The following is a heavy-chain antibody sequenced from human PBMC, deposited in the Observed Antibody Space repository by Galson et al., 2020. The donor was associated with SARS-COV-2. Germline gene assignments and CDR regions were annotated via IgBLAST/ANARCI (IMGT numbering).Heavy chain of an antibody. V-gene: IGHV3-53*04. Sequence: AGSMRLSSAASGFTVSSNYMSWVSQAPRKGMEWVSVIYSGGSTYYADTVKARFTISRHNSKKTLYLHMNSLSAEDTAVYYCAGFLPSDSSGYYSWGLYYWGQGTLVTVSS. CDR3: AGFLPSDSSGYYSWGLYY. D-gene: IGHD3-22*01. J-gene: IGHJ4*02. CDR2: IYSGGST. CDR1: GFTVSSNY.